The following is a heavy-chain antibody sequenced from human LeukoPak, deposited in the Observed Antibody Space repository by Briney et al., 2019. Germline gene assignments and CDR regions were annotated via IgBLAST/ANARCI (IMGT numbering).Heavy chain of an antibody. CDR2: NRGNGET. D-gene: IGHD1-14*01. Sequence: GGSLRLSCAASGLSFSSFAMSWVRQGPARGLEWVSSNRGNGETFYADSVKGRFTLYSDSSRNTVYFQLNNLRVEDTAIYYCAKASWVSTTDAVRWGQGTLVTVSS. V-gene: IGHV3-23*01. CDR1: GLSFSSFA. J-gene: IGHJ4*02. CDR3: AKASWVSTTDAVR.